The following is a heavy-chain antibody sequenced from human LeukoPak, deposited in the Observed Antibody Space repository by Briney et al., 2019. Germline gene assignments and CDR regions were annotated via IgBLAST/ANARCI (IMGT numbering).Heavy chain of an antibody. CDR3: ASTSNYDILTGYGMDV. CDR1: GGSISNYY. Sequence: KPSETLSLTCTVSGGSISNYYWSWIRQPPGKGLEWIGYIYYSGNTNYNPSLKSRVIISVDTSKNQFSLKLSSVTAADTAVYYCASTSNYDILTGYGMDVWGQGTTVTVSS. J-gene: IGHJ6*02. D-gene: IGHD3-9*01. V-gene: IGHV4-59*13. CDR2: IYYSGNT.